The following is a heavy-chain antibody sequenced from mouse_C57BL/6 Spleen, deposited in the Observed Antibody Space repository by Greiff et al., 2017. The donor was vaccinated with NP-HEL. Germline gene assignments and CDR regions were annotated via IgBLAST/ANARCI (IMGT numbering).Heavy chain of an antibody. V-gene: IGHV1-26*01. D-gene: IGHD2-4*01. J-gene: IGHJ4*01. CDR3: APYDYDMAMDY. CDR2: INPNNGGT. CDR1: GYTFTDYY. Sequence: EVQLQQSGPELVKPGASVKISCKASGYTFTDYYMNWVKQSHGKSLEWIGDINPNNGGTSYNQKFKGKATLTVDKSSSTAYMELRSLTSEDSAVYYCAPYDYDMAMDYWGQGTSVTVSS.